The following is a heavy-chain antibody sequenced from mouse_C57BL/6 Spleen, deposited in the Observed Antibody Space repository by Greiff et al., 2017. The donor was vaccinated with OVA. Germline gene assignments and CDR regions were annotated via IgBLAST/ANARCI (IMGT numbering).Heavy chain of an antibody. Sequence: EVQLQQSGTVLARPGASVKMSCKTSGYTFTSYWMHWVKQRPGQGLEWIGAIYPGNSDTSYNQKFKGKAKLTAVTSASTAYMELSSLTNEDSAVYYCTKSDGYYVKPFAYWGQGTLVTVSA. CDR2: IYPGNSDT. D-gene: IGHD2-3*01. V-gene: IGHV1-5*01. CDR3: TKSDGYYVKPFAY. J-gene: IGHJ3*01. CDR1: GYTFTSYW.